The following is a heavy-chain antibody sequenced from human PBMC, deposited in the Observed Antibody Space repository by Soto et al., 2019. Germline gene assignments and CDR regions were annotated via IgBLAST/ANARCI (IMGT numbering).Heavy chain of an antibody. V-gene: IGHV5-51*01. J-gene: IGHJ4*02. Sequence: LGESQQIPNKGSGYTITNYWIAWVRQMPGKGLEWMGIIYPGDSDTRYSPSFQGQVTISADKSITTAYLHWNSLKASDTAMYYCATSYTTTYFPLDYWGQGTLVTVSS. CDR2: IYPGDSDT. CDR1: GYTITNYW. D-gene: IGHD1-26*01. CDR3: ATSYTTTYFPLDY.